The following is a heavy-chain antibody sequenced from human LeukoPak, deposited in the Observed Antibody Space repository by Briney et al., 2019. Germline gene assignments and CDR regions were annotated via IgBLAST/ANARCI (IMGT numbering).Heavy chain of an antibody. CDR1: GFTFSSYA. CDR2: ISYDGSNK. J-gene: IGHJ4*02. CDR3: ARDRVVVPAAADY. D-gene: IGHD2-2*01. V-gene: IGHV3-30*04. Sequence: PGGSLRLSCAASGFTFSSYAMHWVRQAPGKGLGWVAVISYDGSNKYYADSVKGRFTISRDNSKNTLYLQMNSLRAEDTAVYYCARDRVVVPAAADYWGQGTLVTVSS.